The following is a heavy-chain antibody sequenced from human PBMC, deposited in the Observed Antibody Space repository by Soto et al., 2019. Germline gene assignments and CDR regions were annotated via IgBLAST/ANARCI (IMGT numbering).Heavy chain of an antibody. CDR1: GGTFSSYA. Sequence: QVQLVQSGAEVKKPGSSVKVSCKASGGTFSSYAISWVRQAPGQGLEWMGGIIPIFGTANYAQKFKGRVTITADESTSTAYMELSSLRSEDTAVYYCARTVVVPAAIANYYYGMDVWGQGTTVTVSS. J-gene: IGHJ6*02. D-gene: IGHD2-2*02. V-gene: IGHV1-69*01. CDR3: ARTVVVPAAIANYYYGMDV. CDR2: IIPIFGTA.